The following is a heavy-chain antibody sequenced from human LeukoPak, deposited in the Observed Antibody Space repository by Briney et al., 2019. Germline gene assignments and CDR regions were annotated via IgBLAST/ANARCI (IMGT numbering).Heavy chain of an antibody. V-gene: IGHV3-30*09. Sequence: GGSLRLSCAASGFTFSSYATHWVRQAPGKGLEWVAVISYDGSNKYYADSVKGRFAISRDNSKNTLYLQMNSLRAEDTAVYYCARGPYDSSVDYWGQGTLVTVSS. J-gene: IGHJ4*02. CDR3: ARGPYDSSVDY. CDR1: GFTFSSYA. CDR2: ISYDGSNK. D-gene: IGHD3-22*01.